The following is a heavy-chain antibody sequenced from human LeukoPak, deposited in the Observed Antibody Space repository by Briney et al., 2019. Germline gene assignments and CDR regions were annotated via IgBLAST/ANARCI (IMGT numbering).Heavy chain of an antibody. Sequence: GGSLRLSCAASGFTFSSYGMHWVRQAPGKGLEWVAVISYDGSNKYYADSVKGRFTISRDNSKNTLYLQMNSLRAEDTAVYYCARDRLGSGIPSPLDYWGQGTLVTVSS. CDR2: ISYDGSNK. J-gene: IGHJ4*02. D-gene: IGHD3-10*01. CDR3: ARDRLGSGIPSPLDY. V-gene: IGHV3-30*03. CDR1: GFTFSSYG.